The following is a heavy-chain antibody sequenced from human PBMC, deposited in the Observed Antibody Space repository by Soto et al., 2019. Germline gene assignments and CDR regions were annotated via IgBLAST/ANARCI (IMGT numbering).Heavy chain of an antibody. CDR2: IYHSGNT. D-gene: IGHD3-10*01. J-gene: IGHJ4*02. V-gene: IGHV4-4*02. CDR3: ARLSASSKLRGVVIN. CDR1: GGSISSDNW. Sequence: QVHLQESGPDLVRPSETLSLTCSFFGGSISSDNWWSWVRQTPGKGLEWIGEIYHSGNTNYNPSLKSRVTISVDKSKNQCSLKLTSVTAADTALYYCARLSASSKLRGVVINLGQGTLVTVSS.